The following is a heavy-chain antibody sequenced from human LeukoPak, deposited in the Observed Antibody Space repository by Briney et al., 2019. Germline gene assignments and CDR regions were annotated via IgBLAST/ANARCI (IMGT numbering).Heavy chain of an antibody. CDR2: ISAYNGNT. CDR3: ARDLYCSSTSCYEWAWFDP. J-gene: IGHJ5*02. D-gene: IGHD2-2*01. CDR1: GYTFTSYG. V-gene: IGHV1-18*01. Sequence: ASVKVSCKASGYTFTSYGISWVRQAPGQGLEWMGWISAYNGNTNYAQKFQGRVTITADESTSTAYMELSSLRSEDTAVYYCARDLYCSSTSCYEWAWFDPWGQGTLVTVSS.